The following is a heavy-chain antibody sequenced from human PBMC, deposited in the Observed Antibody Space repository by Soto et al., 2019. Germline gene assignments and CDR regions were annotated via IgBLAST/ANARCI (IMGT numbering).Heavy chain of an antibody. Sequence: SETLSLTCTVSGGSVSTGMKYWGWVRQPPGKALEFIGYMYKTGETLLNPSLKSRVTLSMETSKNQFSLTLSCVTAADTAVYFCMKAHESGDFLGMSVWGPGTTVTVSS. J-gene: IGHJ6*02. D-gene: IGHD3-10*01. CDR2: MYKTGET. V-gene: IGHV4-61*01. CDR1: GGSVSTGMKY. CDR3: MKAHESGDFLGMSV.